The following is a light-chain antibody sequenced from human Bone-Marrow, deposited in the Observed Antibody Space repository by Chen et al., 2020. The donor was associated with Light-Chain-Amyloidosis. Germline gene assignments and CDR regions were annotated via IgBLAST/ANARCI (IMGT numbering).Light chain of an antibody. CDR3: QTWGSGPWV. V-gene: IGLV4-69*01. J-gene: IGLJ3*02. Sequence: QLGLTQSPYASASRGASVTPTCTLSSEHGRYAIAWHQQQPEKGPRYLMKLNSDGSHDKGDGIPDRFSGSSSGAERYLTISSLQSEDEADYHCQTWGSGPWVFGGGTKLTVL. CDR2: LNSDGSH. CDR1: SEHGRYA.